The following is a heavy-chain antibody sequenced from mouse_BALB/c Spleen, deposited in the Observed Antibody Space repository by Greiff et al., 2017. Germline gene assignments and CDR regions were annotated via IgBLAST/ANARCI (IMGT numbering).Heavy chain of an antibody. CDR3: KITTVERAD. D-gene: IGHD1-1*01. Sequence: EVHLVESGAELVRPGASVKLSCTASGFNIKDYYMHWVKQRPEQGLEWIGWIDPENGDTEYAPKFQGKATMTADTSSNTAYLQLSSLTSEDTAVYYCKITTVERADWGQGTLVTVSA. V-gene: IGHV14-4*02. CDR2: IDPENGDT. J-gene: IGHJ3*01. CDR1: GFNIKDYY.